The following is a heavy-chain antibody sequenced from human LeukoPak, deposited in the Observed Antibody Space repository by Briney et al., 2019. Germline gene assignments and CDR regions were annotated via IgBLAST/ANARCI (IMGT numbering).Heavy chain of an antibody. CDR2: IWSDGRKK. CDR3: ARGFYNGIGHHFEY. D-gene: IGHD2-2*02. Sequence: GGSLRLSCAASGFTFSTYGRHWVRQAPGKGREGVTGIWSDGRKKYYAGSVKGGFTISRDNSQHTLPLQMPSLRAEDTAVYYCARGFYNGIGHHFEYWGQGTLVTVSS. V-gene: IGHV3-33*01. CDR1: GFTFSTYG. J-gene: IGHJ4*02.